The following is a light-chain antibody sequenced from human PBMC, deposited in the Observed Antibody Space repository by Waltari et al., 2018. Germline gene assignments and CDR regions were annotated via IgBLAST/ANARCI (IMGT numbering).Light chain of an antibody. J-gene: IGKJ3*01. CDR3: QQLNSYPRGLFT. CDR1: QGISSY. CDR2: AAS. Sequence: IQLTQSPSSLSASVGDRVTITCRASQGISSYLAWYQQKPGKAPKLLIYAASTLQSGVPSRFIGSGSGTDFTLTISSLQPEDFATYYCQQLNSYPRGLFTFGPGTKVDIK. V-gene: IGKV1-9*01.